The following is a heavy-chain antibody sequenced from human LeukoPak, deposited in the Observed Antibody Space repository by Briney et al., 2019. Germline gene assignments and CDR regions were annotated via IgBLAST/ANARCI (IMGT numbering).Heavy chain of an antibody. CDR1: GYTFTGYY. D-gene: IGHD3-22*01. CDR3: ARDRPGYDSSGYYYAPGREAFDI. CDR2: INPNSGGT. J-gene: IGHJ3*02. Sequence: GASVNVSCKASGYTFTGYYMHWVRQAPGQGLEWMGWINPNSGGTNYTQTFQGRVTMTRETPISTAYLALRRLRSDDPAVYYCARDRPGYDSSGYYYAPGREAFDIWGQGTMVTVSS. V-gene: IGHV1-2*02.